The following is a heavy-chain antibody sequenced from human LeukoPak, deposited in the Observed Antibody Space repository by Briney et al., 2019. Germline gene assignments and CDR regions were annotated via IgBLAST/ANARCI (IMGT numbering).Heavy chain of an antibody. CDR1: GGSISSSSYY. D-gene: IGHD3-22*01. V-gene: IGHV4-39*01. CDR3: ARHTYYYDSSGYYVLYYFDY. CDR2: IYYSGST. Sequence: SETLSLTCTVSGGSISSSSYYWGWIRQPPGKGLEWIGSIYYSGSTYYNPSLKSRVTISVDTSKNQFSLKLSSVTAADTAVYYCARHTYYYDSSGYYVLYYFDYWGQGTLVTASS. J-gene: IGHJ4*02.